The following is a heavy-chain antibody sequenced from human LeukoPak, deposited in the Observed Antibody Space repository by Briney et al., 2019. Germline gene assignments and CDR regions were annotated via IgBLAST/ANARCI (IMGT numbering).Heavy chain of an antibody. D-gene: IGHD3-22*01. J-gene: IGHJ3*02. CDR1: GYSINSGFY. Sequence: SETLSLTCTVSGYSINSGFYWGWIRQPPGKGLEWIGSIYHSGSTHYKSSLKSRVTISVDTSKNQFSLKLSSVTAADTAVYYCARGDSSGYDAFDIWGQGTMVTVSS. CDR3: ARGDSSGYDAFDI. V-gene: IGHV4-38-2*02. CDR2: IYHSGST.